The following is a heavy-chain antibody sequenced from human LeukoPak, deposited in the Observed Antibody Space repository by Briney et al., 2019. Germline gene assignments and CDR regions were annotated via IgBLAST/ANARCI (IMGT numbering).Heavy chain of an antibody. D-gene: IGHD3-22*01. V-gene: IGHV4-39*07. CDR3: ARVLDYYDSSGYPGGVDY. J-gene: IGHJ4*02. Sequence: PSETLSLTCTVSGGSISSSSYYWGWIRQPPGKGLEWIGSIYYSGSTYYNPSLKSRVTISVDTSKNQFSLKLSSVTAADTAVYYCARVLDYYDSSGYPGGVDYWGQGTLVTVSS. CDR2: IYYSGST. CDR1: GGSISSSSYY.